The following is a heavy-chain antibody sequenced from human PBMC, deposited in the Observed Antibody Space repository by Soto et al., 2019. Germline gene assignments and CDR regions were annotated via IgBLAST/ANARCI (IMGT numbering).Heavy chain of an antibody. D-gene: IGHD6-19*01. CDR1: GFTFSGYA. Sequence: EVQLLESGGGLVQPGGSLRLSCAASGFTFSGYAMNWVRQAPGKGLEWVSVISGSGDSTYYADSVKGRFTISRDNSKNTLYLQMNSLRAEDTALYYCARRSSGWYFDYWGQGTLVTVSS. CDR3: ARRSSGWYFDY. CDR2: ISGSGDST. V-gene: IGHV3-23*01. J-gene: IGHJ4*02.